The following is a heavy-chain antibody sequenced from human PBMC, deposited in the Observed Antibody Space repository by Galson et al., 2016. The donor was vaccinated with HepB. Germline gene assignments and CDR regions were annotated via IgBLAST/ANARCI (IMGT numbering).Heavy chain of an antibody. D-gene: IGHD3-16*02. Sequence: SVKVSCKASGYSFTSYDMHWVRQSPGQRPEWMGWISAGSGNTEYSEKFQGRVTFTRDTSERTHYMELNSLTSEDTAVYYCARDPIGNLDVWGQGTTVTVSS. V-gene: IGHV1-3*01. J-gene: IGHJ6*02. CDR3: ARDPIGNLDV. CDR2: ISAGSGNT. CDR1: GYSFTSYD.